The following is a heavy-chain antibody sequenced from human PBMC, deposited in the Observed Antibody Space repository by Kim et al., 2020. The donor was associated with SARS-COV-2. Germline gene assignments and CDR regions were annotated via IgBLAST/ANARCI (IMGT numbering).Heavy chain of an antibody. CDR3: ARDVSPLLMDY. V-gene: IGHV1-18*01. Sequence: TNYAQKLQGRVTMTTDTSTSTAYMELRSLRSDDTAVYYCARDVSPLLMDYWGQGTLVTVST. CDR2: T. J-gene: IGHJ4*02. D-gene: IGHD3-10*01.